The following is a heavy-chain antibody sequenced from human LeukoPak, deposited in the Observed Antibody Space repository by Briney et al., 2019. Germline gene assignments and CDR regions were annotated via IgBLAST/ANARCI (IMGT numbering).Heavy chain of an antibody. CDR2: ISYDGSNK. V-gene: IGHV3-30-3*01. D-gene: IGHD1-26*01. J-gene: IGHJ3*02. CDR3: ARPQWELGIGAFDI. Sequence: GGFLRLSCAASGFTFSSYAMHWVRQAPGKGLEWVAVISYDGSNKYYADSVKGRFTISRDNSKNTLYLQMNSLRAEDTAVYYCARPQWELGIGAFDIWGQGTMVTVSS. CDR1: GFTFSSYA.